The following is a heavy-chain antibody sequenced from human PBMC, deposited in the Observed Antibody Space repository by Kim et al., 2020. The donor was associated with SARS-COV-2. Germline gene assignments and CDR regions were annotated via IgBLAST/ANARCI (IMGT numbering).Heavy chain of an antibody. Sequence: GGSLRLSCAASGFTFSSYGMHWVRQAPGKGLEWVAVISYDGSNKYYADSVKGRFTISRDNSKNTLYLQMNSLRAEDTAVYYCAKERHNWNYFTHLYYYYYGMDVWGQGTTVTVSS. CDR3: AKERHNWNYFTHLYYYYYGMDV. CDR2: ISYDGSNK. V-gene: IGHV3-30*18. D-gene: IGHD1-7*01. CDR1: GFTFSSYG. J-gene: IGHJ6*02.